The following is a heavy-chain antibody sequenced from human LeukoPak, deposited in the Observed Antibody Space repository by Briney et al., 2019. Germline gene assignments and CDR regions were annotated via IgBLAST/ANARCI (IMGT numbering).Heavy chain of an antibody. V-gene: IGHV4-4*07. D-gene: IGHD1-26*01. J-gene: IGHJ4*02. CDR2: IHASGST. CDR3: AGSYRLDY. CDR1: GGSISSYY. Sequence: SETLSLACTVSGGSISSYYWSWIRQPAGKGLEWIGRIHASGSTNYNPSLKSRVTISVDTTKNQFSLKLRSVTAADTAVYYFAGSYRLDYWGQGTLVTVSS.